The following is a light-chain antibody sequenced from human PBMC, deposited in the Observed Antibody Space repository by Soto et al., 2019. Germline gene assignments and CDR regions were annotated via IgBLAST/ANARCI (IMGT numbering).Light chain of an antibody. CDR3: QQRSNWPST. V-gene: IGKV3-11*01. CDR1: QSVSRY. CDR2: DAS. J-gene: IGKJ4*01. Sequence: EIVLTQSPATLPLSPGERATLSCRASQSVSRYLAWYQQKPGQAPRLLIYDASSRATGIPARFSGSGSGTDFTLTITSLEPEDFAVYYCQQRSNWPSTFGGGTNVEI.